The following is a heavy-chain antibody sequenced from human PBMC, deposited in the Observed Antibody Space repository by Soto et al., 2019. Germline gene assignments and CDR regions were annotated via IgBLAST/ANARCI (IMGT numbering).Heavy chain of an antibody. D-gene: IGHD4-17*01. CDR3: ARGHALRRLDQGRYYFDY. CDR1: GGSISSYY. Sequence: SETLSLTCTVSGGSISSYYWSWIRQPPGKGLEWIGYIYYSGSTNYNPSLKSRVTISVDTSKNQFSLKLSSVTAADTAVYYCARGHALRRLDQGRYYFDYWGQGTLVTVSS. CDR2: IYYSGST. J-gene: IGHJ4*02. V-gene: IGHV4-59*01.